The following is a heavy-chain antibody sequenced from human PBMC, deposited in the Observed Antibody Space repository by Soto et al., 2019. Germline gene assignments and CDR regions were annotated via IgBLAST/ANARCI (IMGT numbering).Heavy chain of an antibody. CDR1: GYTFTSYY. CDR2: ITAENGNT. Sequence: ASVKVSCKASGYTFTSYYMHWVRQAPGQGPEWLGWITAENGNTNYAQKFQGRGTMTTDTSTNTAYMELRGLRSDDTAVYYCARVVLEWLPTSGFDYWGQGTLVTVSS. J-gene: IGHJ4*02. V-gene: IGHV1-18*04. CDR3: ARVVLEWLPTSGFDY. D-gene: IGHD3-3*01.